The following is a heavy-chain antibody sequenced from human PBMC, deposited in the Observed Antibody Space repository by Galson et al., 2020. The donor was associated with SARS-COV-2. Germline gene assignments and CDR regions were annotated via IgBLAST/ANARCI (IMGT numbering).Heavy chain of an antibody. CDR1: GGSVSSGSHS. V-gene: IGHV4-61*01. Sequence: SENLSLTCSVSGGSVSSGSHSWNWIRQPPGRGLVWIGSLSHSGRTNYNPSLKSRVTLSVDSSRNQFSLKLTSVTTADTAVYYCAREYTFLRSDAFDVWGRGALVAVS. CDR3: AREYTFLRSDAFDV. CDR2: LSHSGRT. D-gene: IGHD4-17*01. J-gene: IGHJ3*01.